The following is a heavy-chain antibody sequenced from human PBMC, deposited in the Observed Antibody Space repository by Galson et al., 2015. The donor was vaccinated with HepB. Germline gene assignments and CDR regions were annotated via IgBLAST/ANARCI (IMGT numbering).Heavy chain of an antibody. V-gene: IGHV7-4-1*02. D-gene: IGHD1-26*01. J-gene: IGHJ3*02. CDR2: INTNTGNP. Sequence: SVKVSCKASGYTFTSYAMNWVRQAPGQGLEWMGWINTNTGNPTYAQGFTGRFVFSLDTSVSTAYLQISSLKAEDNAVYYCAGRTVVGATTDAFDIWGQGTMVTVSS. CDR1: GYTFTSYA. CDR3: AGRTVVGATTDAFDI.